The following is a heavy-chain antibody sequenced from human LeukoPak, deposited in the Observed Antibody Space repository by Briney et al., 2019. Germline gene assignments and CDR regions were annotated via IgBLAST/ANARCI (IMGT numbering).Heavy chain of an antibody. D-gene: IGHD1-26*01. Sequence: PGGSLRLSCEASGFTFSSYSMNWVRQAPGKGLEWISYISTSTTTIYYANSVKGRFTISRDNAKNSLYLQMNSLRAEDTAVYYCARDGRSYGYYYYMDVWGKGTTVTISS. CDR2: ISTSTTTI. CDR1: GFTFSSYS. J-gene: IGHJ6*03. V-gene: IGHV3-48*04. CDR3: ARDGRSYGYYYYMDV.